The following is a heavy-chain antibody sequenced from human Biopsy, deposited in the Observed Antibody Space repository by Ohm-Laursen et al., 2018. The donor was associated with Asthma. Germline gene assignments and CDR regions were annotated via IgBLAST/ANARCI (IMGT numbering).Heavy chain of an antibody. Sequence: SAKVSCKTSGYTFNSAGITWVRQAPGQGLEWMGWISVYNGNTKVAQKLQDRVTMITDTSTSTAYMELRSLRSDDTAMYFCARAVDYSHYYGIDVWGQGTTATVS. CDR1: GYTFNSAG. CDR3: ARAVDYSHYYGIDV. CDR2: ISVYNGNT. D-gene: IGHD3-10*01. V-gene: IGHV1-18*01. J-gene: IGHJ6*02.